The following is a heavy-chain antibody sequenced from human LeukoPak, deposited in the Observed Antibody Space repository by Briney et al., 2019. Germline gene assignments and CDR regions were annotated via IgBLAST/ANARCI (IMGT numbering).Heavy chain of an antibody. Sequence: GGFLRLSCAASGFTFSSYSMNWVRQAPGKGLEWVSSISSSSSYIYYADSVKGRFIISRDNAKNSLYLQMNSLRAEDTAVYYCARAAAGTHYFDYWGQGTLVTVSS. J-gene: IGHJ4*02. CDR3: ARAAAGTHYFDY. CDR1: GFTFSSYS. D-gene: IGHD6-13*01. V-gene: IGHV3-21*01. CDR2: ISSSSSYI.